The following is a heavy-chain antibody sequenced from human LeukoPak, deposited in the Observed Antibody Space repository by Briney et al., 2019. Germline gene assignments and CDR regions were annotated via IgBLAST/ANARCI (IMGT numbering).Heavy chain of an antibody. CDR3: TRDGWGYCGNTNCFDY. D-gene: IGHD2-2*01. Sequence: ASVRVSCKASRYTFTNYALNSVRQAPGHGVEWMGGMNTKTGKPTYAQSFTRRFVSSLHTSLSTACLPISRLRDAQTALCYCTRDGWGYCGNTNCFDYWGQGTLVTVSS. V-gene: IGHV7-4-1*02. J-gene: IGHJ4*02. CDR2: MNTKTGKP. CDR1: RYTFTNYA.